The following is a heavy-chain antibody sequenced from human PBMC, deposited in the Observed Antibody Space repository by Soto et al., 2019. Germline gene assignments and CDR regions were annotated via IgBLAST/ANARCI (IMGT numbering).Heavy chain of an antibody. V-gene: IGHV3-7*03. J-gene: IGHJ3*02. D-gene: IGHD2-2*01. CDR3: ARAGRGCSSTSCHDAFDI. Sequence: GGSLRLSCAASGFTFSSYWMSWVRQAPGKGLEWVANIKQDGSEEYYVDSVKGRFTISRDNAKNSLYLQMNSLRAEDTAVYYCARAGRGCSSTSCHDAFDIWGQGTMVTVSS. CDR1: GFTFSSYW. CDR2: IKQDGSEE.